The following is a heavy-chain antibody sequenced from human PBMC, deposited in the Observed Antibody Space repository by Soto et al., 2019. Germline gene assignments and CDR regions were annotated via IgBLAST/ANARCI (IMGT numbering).Heavy chain of an antibody. CDR1: GGSISSYY. D-gene: IGHD6-19*01. Sequence: QVQLQESGPGLVKPSETLSLTCTVSGGSISSYYWSWIRQPPGKGLEWIGYIYYSGSTNYNPSLTSRVTISVDTSKNQFSLKLSSVTAADPAVYYCARLYSSGWYLGVSGSMDVWGQGTTVTVSS. V-gene: IGHV4-59*01. J-gene: IGHJ6*02. CDR3: ARLYSSGWYLGVSGSMDV. CDR2: IYYSGST.